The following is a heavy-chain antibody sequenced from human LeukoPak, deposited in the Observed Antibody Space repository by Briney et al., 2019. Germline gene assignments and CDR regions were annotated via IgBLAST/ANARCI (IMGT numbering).Heavy chain of an antibody. CDR2: IKQDGSEK. V-gene: IGHV3-7*01. Sequence: PGGSLRLSCAASGFTFSSYWMSWVRQAPGKGLEWVANIKQDGSEKYYVDSVKGRFTISRDNAKNSLYLQINSLRAEDTAVYYCARDYMVRGVMPLFDPWGQGTLVTVSS. CDR1: GFTFSSYW. J-gene: IGHJ5*02. CDR3: ARDYMVRGVMPLFDP. D-gene: IGHD3-10*01.